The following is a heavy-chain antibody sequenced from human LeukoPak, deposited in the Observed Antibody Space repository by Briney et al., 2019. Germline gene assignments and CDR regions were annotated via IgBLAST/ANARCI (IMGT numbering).Heavy chain of an antibody. J-gene: IGHJ4*02. CDR3: AKDGGLWVSAHWGDS. Sequence: GGSLRLSCTATGFTFSSYIMTWVRQAPGKGLKWVSTITTGDGNTYYADSVKGRFTVSRDDSKNTLYLQMNSLRAEDTAVYYCAKDGGLWVSAHWGDSWGRGTLVTVSS. CDR2: ITTGDGNT. D-gene: IGHD7-27*01. V-gene: IGHV3-23*01. CDR1: GFTFSSYI.